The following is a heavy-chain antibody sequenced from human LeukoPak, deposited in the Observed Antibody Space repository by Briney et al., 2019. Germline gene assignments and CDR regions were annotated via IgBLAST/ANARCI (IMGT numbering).Heavy chain of an antibody. D-gene: IGHD2-2*01. CDR2: INAGNGNT. CDR3: ARSPIVVVPAALDY. Sequence: ASVKVSCKTSGYTFTGYYMHWVRQAPGQRLEWMGWINAGNGNTKYSQKFQGRVTITRDTSASTAYMELSSLRSEDTAVYYCARSPIVVVPAALDYWGQGTLVTVSS. CDR1: GYTFTGYY. J-gene: IGHJ4*02. V-gene: IGHV1-3*01.